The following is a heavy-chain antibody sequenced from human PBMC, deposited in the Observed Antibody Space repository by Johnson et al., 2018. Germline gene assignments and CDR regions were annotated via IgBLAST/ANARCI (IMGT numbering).Heavy chain of an antibody. V-gene: IGHV3-11*01. Sequence: QVQLVQSGGGLVKPGGSLRLSCAASGFTFSDYYMSWIRQAPGKGLEWVSYISSSGSTIYYADSVKGRFTISSDNAKNSLNLQMNSLKAEDTAVYYCARANPPYYYDSSGYSFQHWGQGTLVTVSS. J-gene: IGHJ1*01. D-gene: IGHD3-22*01. CDR2: ISSSGSTI. CDR3: ARANPPYYYDSSGYSFQH. CDR1: GFTFSDYY.